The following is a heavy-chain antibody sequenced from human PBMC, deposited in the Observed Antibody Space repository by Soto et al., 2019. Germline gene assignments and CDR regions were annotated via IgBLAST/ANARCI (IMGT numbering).Heavy chain of an antibody. CDR1: GYSSSEFS. CDR2: FDTEGGHR. J-gene: IGHJ5*01. CDR3: VSVQFGDYQSDS. Sequence: QVQLVQSGAEVKEPGASVKVSCKVSGYSSSEFSVHWVRQALGEGLEWMGGFDTEGGHRIYEQKFQGRVTMSEDTSVDTAYMELSGLRSEDTDVYYCVSVQFGDYQSDSWGQGTLVTVSS. D-gene: IGHD3-16*01. V-gene: IGHV1-24*01.